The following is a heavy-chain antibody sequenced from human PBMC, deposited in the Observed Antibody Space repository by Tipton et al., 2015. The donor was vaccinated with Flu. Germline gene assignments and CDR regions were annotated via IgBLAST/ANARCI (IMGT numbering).Heavy chain of an antibody. Sequence: TLSLTCTVSDGSFNGYFWTWFRQPAGKGLEWIGRIYTNGAIAYNPSLQSRVILSVDASKNQFSLKLRSVTAADTAVYFCARDDLVWSRGFQCNGVDVWGQGTEVTVSS. V-gene: IGHV4-4*07. CDR1: DGSFNGYF. D-gene: IGHD3-3*01. CDR3: ARDDLVWSRGFQCNGVDV. J-gene: IGHJ6*02. CDR2: IYTNGAI.